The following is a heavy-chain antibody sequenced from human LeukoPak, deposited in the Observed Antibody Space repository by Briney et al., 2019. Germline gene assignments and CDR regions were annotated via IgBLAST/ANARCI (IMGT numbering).Heavy chain of an antibody. Sequence: GGSLRLSCAASGFTFSNFAMNWVRQAPGKGLGWVSTISGSGGSTYYADSVKGRFTISRDNSKNTLYLQMNSLRAEDTAVYYCAKMVHTEQWLVPFDYWGQGTLVTVSS. CDR3: AKMVHTEQWLVPFDY. CDR1: GFTFSNFA. J-gene: IGHJ4*02. V-gene: IGHV3-23*01. D-gene: IGHD6-19*01. CDR2: ISGSGGST.